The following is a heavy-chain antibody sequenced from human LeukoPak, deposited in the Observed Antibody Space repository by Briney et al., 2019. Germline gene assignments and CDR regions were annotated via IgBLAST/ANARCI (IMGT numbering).Heavy chain of an antibody. CDR2: IKQDGNEK. V-gene: IGHV3-7*02. D-gene: IGHD6-6*01. Sequence: GGSLRLSCAASGFIFSSYWMTWVRQAPGKGLEWVANIKQDGNEKYYVDSVKGRFTISRDNAKNSLYLQMNSLRAGDTAVYYCSIGTLASRPYYFDYWGQGTLVTVSS. CDR3: SIGTLASRPYYFDY. CDR1: GFIFSSYW. J-gene: IGHJ4*02.